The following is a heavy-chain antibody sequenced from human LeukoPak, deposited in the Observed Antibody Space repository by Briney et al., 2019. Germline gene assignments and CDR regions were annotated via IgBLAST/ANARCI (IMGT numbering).Heavy chain of an antibody. D-gene: IGHD1-7*01. Sequence: GGSLRLSCAASGFTFSSYGMHWVRQAPGKGLEWVAVISYDGSNKYYADSVKGRFTIPRDNSKNTLYLQMNSLRAEDTAVYYCARDGEAYGWNYAFDYWGQGTLVTVSS. J-gene: IGHJ4*02. CDR3: ARDGEAYGWNYAFDY. CDR1: GFTFSSYG. V-gene: IGHV3-30*03. CDR2: ISYDGSNK.